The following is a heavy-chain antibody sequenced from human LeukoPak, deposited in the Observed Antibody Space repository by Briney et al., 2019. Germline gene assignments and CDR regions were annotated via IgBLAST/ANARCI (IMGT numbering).Heavy chain of an antibody. CDR3: ARKGGSGSYSAATAIPYYFDY. CDR2: INHSGST. J-gene: IGHJ4*02. Sequence: SETLSLTCAVYGGSFSGYYWSWIRQPPGKGLEWIGEINHSGSTNYNPSLKSPVTISVDTSKNQFSLKLSSVTAADTAVYYCARKGGSGSYSAATAIPYYFDYWGQGTLVTVSS. V-gene: IGHV4-34*01. CDR1: GGSFSGYY. D-gene: IGHD3-10*01.